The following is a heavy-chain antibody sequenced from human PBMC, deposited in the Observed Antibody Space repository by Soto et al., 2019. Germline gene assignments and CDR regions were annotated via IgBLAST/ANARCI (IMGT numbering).Heavy chain of an antibody. V-gene: IGHV1-69*01. Sequence: QVQLVQSGAEVKKPGSSVKVSCEASGGTFSSYPINWVRQAPGQGLEWMGGIIPFFGTSNYAQKFQGRVTITADDSTSTDYMELRSVRSEETAVYYCARVGHITNYGMAVWGQGTTVTVSS. CDR3: ARVGHITNYGMAV. J-gene: IGHJ6*02. CDR1: GGTFSSYP. D-gene: IGHD1-26*01. CDR2: IIPFFGTS.